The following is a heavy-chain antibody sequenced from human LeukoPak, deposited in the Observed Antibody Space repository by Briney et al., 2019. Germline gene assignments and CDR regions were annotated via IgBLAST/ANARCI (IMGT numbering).Heavy chain of an antibody. CDR3: ARDIHDSSGYYDHNYYYYMDV. CDR2: ISSSGSTI. CDR1: GFTFSDYY. Sequence: PGGSLRLSCAASGFTFSDYYMSWIRQAPGKGLEWVSYISSSGSTIYYADSVKGRFTISRANAKNSMYLQMNSLRAEDTAVYYCARDIHDSSGYYDHNYYYYMDVWGKGTTVTVSS. J-gene: IGHJ6*03. V-gene: IGHV3-11*04. D-gene: IGHD3-22*01.